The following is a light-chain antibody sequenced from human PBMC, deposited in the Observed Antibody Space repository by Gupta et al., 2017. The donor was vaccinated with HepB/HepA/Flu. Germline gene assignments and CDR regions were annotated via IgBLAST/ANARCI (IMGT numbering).Light chain of an antibody. CDR2: RNN. V-gene: IGLV10-54*04. Sequence: HAGLTQPPSVFKGLRQTATLTCLGNSNNVGNEGAAWLLQHQVHPPKLLSYRNNDRPSGISERFSASSSGNTDSLTITGLLPDDEGDYYCSAWDSSLSIVLFGGGTKLTVL. J-gene: IGLJ2*01. CDR3: SAWDSSLSIVL. CDR1: SNNVGNEG.